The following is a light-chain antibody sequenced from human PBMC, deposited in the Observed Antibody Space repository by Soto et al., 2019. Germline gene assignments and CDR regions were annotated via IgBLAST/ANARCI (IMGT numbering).Light chain of an antibody. J-gene: IGLJ3*02. CDR2: GNS. Sequence: QSVLAQPPSVSGAPGQRVTISCTGSSSNIGAGYGVHWYQQLPGTAPKLLIYGNSNRPSGVPDRFSGSKSGTSASLAITGLQAEDEADHHCQSYDSSLSGWVFGGGTKLTVL. V-gene: IGLV1-40*01. CDR1: SSNIGAGYG. CDR3: QSYDSSLSGWV.